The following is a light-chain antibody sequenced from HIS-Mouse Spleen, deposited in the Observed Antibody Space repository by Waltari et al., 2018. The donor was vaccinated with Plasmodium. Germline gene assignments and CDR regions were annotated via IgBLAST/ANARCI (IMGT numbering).Light chain of an antibody. CDR1: ALPKKY. V-gene: IGLV3-10*01. Sequence: SYELTQPPSVSVSPGQTARITCSGDALPKKYAYWYQQKSGQAPVLVIYEDSKRPSGIPERFSGSSSWTMATLTISGAQVEDVADYYCYSTDSSGNHRVFGGGTKLTVL. CDR3: YSTDSSGNHRV. J-gene: IGLJ3*02. CDR2: EDS.